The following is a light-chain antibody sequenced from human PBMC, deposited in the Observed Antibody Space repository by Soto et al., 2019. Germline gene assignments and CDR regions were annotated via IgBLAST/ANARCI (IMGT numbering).Light chain of an antibody. CDR2: KAS. CDR1: QSISTW. CDR3: QQYSSYWT. J-gene: IGKJ1*01. Sequence: DIQMTQSPSTLPASVGDRVIITCRASQSISTWLAWYQQKPGKAPNLLIYKASYLASGVPSRFSGGGSGTEFTLTISSLQPDDFATYYCQQYSSYWTFGQGTKVDIK. V-gene: IGKV1-5*03.